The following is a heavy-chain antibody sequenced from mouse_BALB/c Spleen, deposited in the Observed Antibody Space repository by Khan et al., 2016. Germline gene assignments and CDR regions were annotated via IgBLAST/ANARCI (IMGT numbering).Heavy chain of an antibody. CDR3: ADHLTGSVAY. D-gene: IGHD4-1*01. V-gene: IGHV5-6*01. J-gene: IGHJ3*01. CDR2: ISSGGDYT. CDR1: GFTFSSYS. Sequence: VQLKQSGGDLVKPGGSLKLSCAASGFTFSSYSMSWVRQTPDKRLEWVASISSGGDYTYYPDSVKGRFTISRDNAKNTLYRQMSDLKSEDTAMYYGADHLTGSVAYWGQGTLVTVSA.